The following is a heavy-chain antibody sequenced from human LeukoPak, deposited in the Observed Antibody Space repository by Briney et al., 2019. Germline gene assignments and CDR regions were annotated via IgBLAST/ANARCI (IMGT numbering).Heavy chain of an antibody. D-gene: IGHD3-10*01. CDR1: GFTFSNVW. V-gene: IGHV3-21*01. CDR2: ISSSSSYI. J-gene: IGHJ4*02. Sequence: GGSLRLSCAAAGFTFSNVWMNWVRQAPGKGLEWVSSISSSSSYIYYADSVKGRFTISRDNAKNSLYLQMNSLRAEDTAVYYCVRGAGTRGDYWGQGTLVTVSS. CDR3: VRGAGTRGDY.